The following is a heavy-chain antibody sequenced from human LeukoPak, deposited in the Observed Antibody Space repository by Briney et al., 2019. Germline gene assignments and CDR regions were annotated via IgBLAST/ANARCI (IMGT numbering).Heavy chain of an antibody. CDR1: GGSISSYY. CDR2: IYYSGGT. CDR3: ARPTYYYDSSGYRGHAFDI. J-gene: IGHJ3*02. Sequence: SETLSLTCTVSGGSISSYYWSWIRQPPGKGLEWIGYIYYSGGTNYNPSLKSRVTISVDTSKNQFSLKLSSVTAADTAVYYCARPTYYYDSSGYRGHAFDIWGQGTMVTVSS. V-gene: IGHV4-59*01. D-gene: IGHD3-22*01.